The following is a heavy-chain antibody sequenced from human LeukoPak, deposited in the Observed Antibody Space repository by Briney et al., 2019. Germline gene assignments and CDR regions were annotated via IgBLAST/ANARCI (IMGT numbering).Heavy chain of an antibody. CDR2: IWYDGSNQ. CDR3: AKGRGVMVYAPDY. J-gene: IGHJ4*02. V-gene: IGHV3-33*06. Sequence: GGSLRPSCAASGFIFTSYGMHWVRQAPGKGLEWVAVIWYDGSNQYYADSVKGRFTISRDSSKNTLYLQMNSLRAEDTAVYYCAKGRGVMVYAPDYWGQGTLVTVSS. D-gene: IGHD2-8*01. CDR1: GFIFTSYG.